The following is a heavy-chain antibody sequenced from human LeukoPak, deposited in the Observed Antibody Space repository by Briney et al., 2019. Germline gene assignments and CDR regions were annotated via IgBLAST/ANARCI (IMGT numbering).Heavy chain of an antibody. CDR2: ISYDGSNK. D-gene: IGHD6-19*01. Sequence: GRSLRLSCVASGFTFSSYAMHWVRQAPGKGLEWVALISYDGSNKYYADSVKGRFTISRDNSKNTLYLQMNSLRAEDTAVYYCAGGGVYSSVSYYLYYFDYWGQGTLVTVSS. V-gene: IGHV3-30-3*01. J-gene: IGHJ4*02. CDR3: AGGGVYSSVSYYLYYFDY. CDR1: GFTFSSYA.